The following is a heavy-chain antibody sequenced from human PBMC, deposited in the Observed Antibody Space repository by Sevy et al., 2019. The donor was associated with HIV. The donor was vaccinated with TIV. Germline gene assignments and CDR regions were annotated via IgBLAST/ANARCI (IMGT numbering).Heavy chain of an antibody. J-gene: IGHJ4*02. V-gene: IGHV4-31*03. CDR2: IYYSGST. Sequence: SENLSLTCTVSGGSISSGGYYWSWIRQHPGKGLEWIGYIYYSGSTYYNPSLKSRVTISVDTSKNQFSLKLSSVTAADTAVYYCARARWRQLPFDYWGQGTLVTVSS. D-gene: IGHD2-15*01. CDR1: GGSISSGGYY. CDR3: ARARWRQLPFDY.